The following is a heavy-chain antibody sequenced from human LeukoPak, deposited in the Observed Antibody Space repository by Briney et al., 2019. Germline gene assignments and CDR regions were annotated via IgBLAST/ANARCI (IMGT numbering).Heavy chain of an antibody. CDR1: GGTFSSYA. V-gene: IGHV1-69*05. J-gene: IGHJ6*03. Sequence: SVTVSCKASGGTFSSYAISWVRQAPGQGLEWMGGIIPIFGTANYAQKFQGRVTITTDESTSTAYMELSSLRSEDTAVYYCASEKPTDRYYYYMDVWGKGTTVTVSS. D-gene: IGHD4-11*01. CDR2: IIPIFGTA. CDR3: ASEKPTDRYYYYMDV.